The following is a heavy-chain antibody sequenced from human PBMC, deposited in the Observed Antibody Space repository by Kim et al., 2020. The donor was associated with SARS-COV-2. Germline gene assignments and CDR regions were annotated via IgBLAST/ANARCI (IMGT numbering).Heavy chain of an antibody. CDR3: ARDQSGYDLFDY. CDR1: GGSISSGCYY. CDR2: IYYSGST. Sequence: SETLSLTCTVSGGSISSGCYYWSWIRQHPGKGLEWIGYIYYSGSTYYNPSLKSRVTISVDTSKNQFSLNLSSVTAADTAVYYCARDQSGYDLFDYWGQGTLVTVSS. J-gene: IGHJ4*02. V-gene: IGHV4-31*03. D-gene: IGHD5-12*01.